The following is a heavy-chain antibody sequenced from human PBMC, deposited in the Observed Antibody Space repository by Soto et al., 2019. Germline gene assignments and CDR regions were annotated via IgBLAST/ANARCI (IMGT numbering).Heavy chain of an antibody. D-gene: IGHD6-13*01. V-gene: IGHV3-21*01. CDR1: GFTFSSYS. CDR2: ISSSSSYI. CDR3: ARETSGDSSSWTGGYYYGMDV. J-gene: IGHJ6*02. Sequence: PGGSLRLSCAASGFTFSSYSMNWVRQAPGKGLEWVSSISSSSSYIYYADSVKGRFTISRDNAKNSLYLQMNSLRAEDTAVYYCARETSGDSSSWTGGYYYGMDVWGQGTTVTVSS.